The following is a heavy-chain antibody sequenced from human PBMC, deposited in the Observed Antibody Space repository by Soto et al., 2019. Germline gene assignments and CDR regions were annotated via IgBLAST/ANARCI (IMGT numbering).Heavy chain of an antibody. CDR1: GGSLSGYQ. D-gene: IGHD3-10*01. CDR2: INDSGNI. Sequence: QVQLQQWGAGLLKPSETLSPTCAVYGGSLSGYQWXWIRXTPGXGLEWIGEINDSGNINYNPSLKSRVTIXLDTPXKQISXXXXXXXXXXXXXXXXXXXXXXXXXEXSRRGGYYYYMDVWGKGTTVAVSS. J-gene: IGHJ6*03. CDR3: XXXXXXXXXEXSRRGGYYYYMDV. V-gene: IGHV4-34*01.